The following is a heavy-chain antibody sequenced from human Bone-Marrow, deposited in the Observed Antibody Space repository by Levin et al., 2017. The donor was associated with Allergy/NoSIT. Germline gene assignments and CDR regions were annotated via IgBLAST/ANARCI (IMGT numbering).Heavy chain of an antibody. J-gene: IGHJ1*01. CDR3: ASGPWVYHSDNSVALGY. CDR2: INPNSGGT. Sequence: ASVKVSCKPSGYTFTAYFMHWVRQAPGQGLEWMGWINPNSGGTNYAQKFQGRVTMTSDTSITTAYMELSRLRSDDTAVYYCASGPWVYHSDNSVALGYWGQGTLVTVSS. V-gene: IGHV1-2*02. D-gene: IGHD2-8*01. CDR1: GYTFTAYF.